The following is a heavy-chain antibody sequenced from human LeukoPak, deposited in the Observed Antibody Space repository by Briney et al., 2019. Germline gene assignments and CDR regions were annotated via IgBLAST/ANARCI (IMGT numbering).Heavy chain of an antibody. J-gene: IGHJ5*02. CDR2: INPSSGAR. CDR3: ATGSITHTRDP. V-gene: IGHV1-2*02. Sequence: ASVTVSCTASGYASSDIYFNWVRQAPGQGLEWMGWINPSSGARIYSQKFQGRVTMDTSISIAYMELSGLTSDDTAVYYFATGSITHTRDPWGQGTLVTVSS. D-gene: IGHD6-6*01. CDR1: GYASSDIY.